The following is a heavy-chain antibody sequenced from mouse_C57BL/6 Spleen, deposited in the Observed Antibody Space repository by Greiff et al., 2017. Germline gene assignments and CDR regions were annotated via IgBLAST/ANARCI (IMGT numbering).Heavy chain of an antibody. CDR1: GYSITSGYY. Sequence: EVKLMESGPGLVKPSQSLSLTCSVTGYSITSGYYWNWIRQFPGNKLEWMGYISYDGSNNYNPSLKNRISITRDTSKNQFFLKLNSVTTEDTATYYCARDGTKAGFAYWGQGTLVTVSA. D-gene: IGHD4-1*01. V-gene: IGHV3-6*01. J-gene: IGHJ3*01. CDR3: ARDGTKAGFAY. CDR2: ISYDGSN.